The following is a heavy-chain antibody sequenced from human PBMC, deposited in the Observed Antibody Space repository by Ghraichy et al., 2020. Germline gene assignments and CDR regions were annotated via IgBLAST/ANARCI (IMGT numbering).Heavy chain of an antibody. J-gene: IGHJ6*03. Sequence: LETLSLTCAVSGYSISSGYYWGWIRQPPGKGLEWIASIYHSGSTYYNPPLKSRVTISVDTSKNQFSLKLTSVTAADTAVYYCARAIAATGNNYYYYYMDVWGKGTTVTVSS. D-gene: IGHD6-13*01. CDR1: GYSISSGYY. CDR3: ARAIAATGNNYYYYYMDV. CDR2: IYHSGST. V-gene: IGHV4-38-2*01.